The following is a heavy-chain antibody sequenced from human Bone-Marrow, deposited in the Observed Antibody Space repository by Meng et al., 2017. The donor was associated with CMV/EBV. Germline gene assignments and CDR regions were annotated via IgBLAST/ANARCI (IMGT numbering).Heavy chain of an antibody. J-gene: IGHJ6*02. CDR3: ARAWGRVFYWAYTGYGMDV. D-gene: IGHD3-9*01. CDR2: IKQDGIEK. CDR1: GFTFSSYW. Sequence: GESLKLSCAASGFTFSSYWMTWVRQAPGKGLEWVANIKQDGIEKYYVDSVKGRFTISRDNAKNALFLQMNSLRAEDTAVYYCARAWGRVFYWAYTGYGMDVWGQATTVTVSS. V-gene: IGHV3-7*01.